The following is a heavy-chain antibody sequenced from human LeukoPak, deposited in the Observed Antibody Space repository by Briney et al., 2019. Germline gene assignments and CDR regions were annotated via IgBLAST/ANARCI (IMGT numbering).Heavy chain of an antibody. V-gene: IGHV7-4-1*02. Sequence: GASVKVSCKASGYTFTSYDINWVRQAPGQGLEWMGWINTNTGNPTYAQGFTGRFVFSLDTSVSTAYLQISSLKAEDTAVYYCARDGPPENFDYWGQGTLVTVSS. J-gene: IGHJ4*02. CDR1: GYTFTSYD. CDR3: ARDGPPENFDY. CDR2: INTNTGNP.